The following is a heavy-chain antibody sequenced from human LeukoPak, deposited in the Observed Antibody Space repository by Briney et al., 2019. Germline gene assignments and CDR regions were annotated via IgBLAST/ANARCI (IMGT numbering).Heavy chain of an antibody. J-gene: IGHJ4*02. CDR3: ARRTVEAGWGNGWYPLFDY. CDR1: GGSFSGYY. Sequence: PSETLSLTCAVYGGSFSGYYWSWIRQPPGKGLEWIGEINHSGSTNYNPSLKSRVTISVDTSKNQFSLKLSSVTAADTAVYYCARRTVEAGWGNGWYPLFDYWGQGTLVTVSS. CDR2: INHSGST. V-gene: IGHV4-34*01. D-gene: IGHD6-19*01.